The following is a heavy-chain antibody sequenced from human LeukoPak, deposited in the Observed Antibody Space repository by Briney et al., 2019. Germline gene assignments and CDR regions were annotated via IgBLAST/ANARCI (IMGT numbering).Heavy chain of an antibody. Sequence: PGGSLRLSCAASGFTFDDYAMHWVRQAPGKGLEWVSGISWNSGSIGYADSVKGRFTISRDNAKNSLYLQMNSLRAEDTALYYCAKAYCGGDCYTIDYWGQGTLVTVSS. CDR1: GFTFDDYA. D-gene: IGHD2-21*02. CDR2: ISWNSGSI. J-gene: IGHJ4*02. V-gene: IGHV3-9*01. CDR3: AKAYCGGDCYTIDY.